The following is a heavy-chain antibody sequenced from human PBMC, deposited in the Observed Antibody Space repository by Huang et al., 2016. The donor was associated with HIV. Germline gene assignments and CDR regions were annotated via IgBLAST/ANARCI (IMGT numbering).Heavy chain of an antibody. CDR1: GFTFDHAW. CDR3: TTNPPETYFQDLSGNFQVLDY. CDR2: LKSKADGGTL. V-gene: IGHV3-15*01. Sequence: EVQLVEAGGDLVKPGGSLRLSCTVSGFTFDHAWVSWIRQAPGKGLEWVGRLKSKADGGTLDYATPVKGRFVSSRDDSRNTVYLQMNSLKTEDTGVYFCTTNPPETYFQDLSGNFQVLDYWGRGTLVTVSS. J-gene: IGHJ4*02. D-gene: IGHD3-22*01.